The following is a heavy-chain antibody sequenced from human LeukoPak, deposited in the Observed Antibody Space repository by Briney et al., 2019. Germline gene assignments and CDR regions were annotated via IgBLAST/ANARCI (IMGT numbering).Heavy chain of an antibody. Sequence: SETLSLTCAVYGGSFSGYYWSWIRQPPGKGLEWIGEINHSGSTNYNPSLKSRVTISVDTSKNQFSLKLSSVTAADTAVYYCARAGYPYYYYMDVWGKGTTVTVSS. J-gene: IGHJ6*03. CDR2: INHSGST. D-gene: IGHD5-18*01. CDR1: GGSFSGYY. CDR3: ARAGYPYYYYMDV. V-gene: IGHV4-34*01.